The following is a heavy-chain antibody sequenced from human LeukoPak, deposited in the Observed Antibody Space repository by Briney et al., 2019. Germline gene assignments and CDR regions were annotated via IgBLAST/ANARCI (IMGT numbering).Heavy chain of an antibody. V-gene: IGHV4-31*03. J-gene: IGHJ3*02. CDR3: ARGAGSSPKRGAFDI. D-gene: IGHD6-13*01. Sequence: PSETLSLTCTVSGGSISSGGYYWSWIRQHPGKGLEWIGYIYYSGSTYYNPSLKSRVTISVDTSKNQFSLKLSSVTAADTAVYYCARGAGSSPKRGAFDIWGQGTMVTASS. CDR1: GGSISSGGYY. CDR2: IYYSGST.